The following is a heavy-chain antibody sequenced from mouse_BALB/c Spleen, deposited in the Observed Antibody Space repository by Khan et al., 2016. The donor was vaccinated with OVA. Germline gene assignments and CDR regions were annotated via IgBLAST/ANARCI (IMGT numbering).Heavy chain of an antibody. V-gene: IGHV1-7*01. Sequence: QVQLQQSGAELAKPGASVKMSCKASGYTFTNYWMHWVKQRPGQGLEWIGYINPTSDYTDYNEKFKDKATLSADKYSSTAYMQLSSLTSEDAAFYYCARDSIDYWGQGTTLTVSS. CDR3: ARDSIDY. CDR2: INPTSDYT. CDR1: GYTFTNYW. D-gene: IGHD2-5*01. J-gene: IGHJ2*01.